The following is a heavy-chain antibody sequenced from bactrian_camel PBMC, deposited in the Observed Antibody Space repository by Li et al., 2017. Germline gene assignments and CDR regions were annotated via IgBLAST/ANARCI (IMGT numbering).Heavy chain of an antibody. CDR3: VADRRVGCMEKSEGDYLY. V-gene: IGHV3S1*01. CDR1: GVIVTRYC. Sequence: HVQLVESGGGSVQPGGSLRLSCQASGVIVTRYCMGWFRQAPGKEREGIARVYTLGGSTTYADSVKGRFTMSRDSAKNKWYLQMNSLNGDDTAMYYCVADRRVGCMEKSEGDYLYRGQGTQVTVS. J-gene: IGHJ4*01. CDR2: VYTLGGST. D-gene: IGHD1*01.